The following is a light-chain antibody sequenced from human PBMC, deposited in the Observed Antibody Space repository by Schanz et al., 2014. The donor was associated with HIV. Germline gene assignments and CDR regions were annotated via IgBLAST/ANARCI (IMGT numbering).Light chain of an antibody. Sequence: QSALTQPASVSGSPGQSITISCTGTSSDVGSYNLVSWYQQHPGKAPKLIIYEVTKRPSGVPDRFSGSKSGNTASLIVSGLQDEDEAEYYCSSYSGHNNLGIFGGGTKLTVL. CDR2: EVT. J-gene: IGLJ2*01. V-gene: IGLV2-8*01. CDR1: SSDVGSYNL. CDR3: SSYSGHNNLGI.